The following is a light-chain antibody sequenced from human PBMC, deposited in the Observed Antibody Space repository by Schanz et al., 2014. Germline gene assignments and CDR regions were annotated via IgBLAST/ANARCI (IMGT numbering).Light chain of an antibody. CDR1: SSDVGSYNL. V-gene: IGLV2-23*01. J-gene: IGLJ3*02. CDR2: NNN. Sequence: QSVLTQPASVSGSPGQSITISCTGTSSDVGSYNLVSWYQQLPGTAPKLLIHNNNQRPSGVPDRFSGSKSGTSASLAISGLQTDDEADYYCCSFVGSWVFGGGTKLTVL. CDR3: CSFVGSWV.